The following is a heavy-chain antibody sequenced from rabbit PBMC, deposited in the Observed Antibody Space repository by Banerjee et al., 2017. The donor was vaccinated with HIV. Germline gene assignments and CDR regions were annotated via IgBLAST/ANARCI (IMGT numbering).Heavy chain of an antibody. CDR2: IYAGSSGST. CDR1: GFSFSDDYW. J-gene: IGHJ4*01. Sequence: EESGGDLVKPERSLTLTCTASGFSFSDDYWICWVRQAPGKGLELIACIYAGSSGSTYYASWAKGRFTISKTSSTTVTLQMTSLTAADTATYFCERSGYVHSRGYSYFNLWGPGTLVTVS. V-gene: IGHV1S45*01. CDR3: ERSGYVHSRGYSYFNL. D-gene: IGHD1-1*01.